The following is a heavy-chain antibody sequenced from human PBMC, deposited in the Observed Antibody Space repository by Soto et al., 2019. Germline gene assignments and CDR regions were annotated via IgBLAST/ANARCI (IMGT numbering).Heavy chain of an antibody. Sequence: QVQLVQSGAEVKKPGSSVKVSCKASGGTFSSYTISWVRQAPGQGLEWMGRIIPFLGLANSAQKFQGRVTITADESTRTASMELISLRSEDTAVYYCAMEYCSSTSCYRDYWGQGTLVTVSS. V-gene: IGHV1-69*02. CDR2: IIPFLGLA. J-gene: IGHJ4*02. D-gene: IGHD2-2*02. CDR3: AMEYCSSTSCYRDY. CDR1: GGTFSSYT.